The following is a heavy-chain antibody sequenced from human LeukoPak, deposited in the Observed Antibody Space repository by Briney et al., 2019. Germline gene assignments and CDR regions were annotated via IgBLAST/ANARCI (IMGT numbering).Heavy chain of an antibody. CDR2: VSGSGGST. D-gene: IGHD2-8*01. J-gene: IGHJ4*02. Sequence: GGSLRLSCAASGFILSSYAMSWVRQAPGKGLEWVSTVSGSGGSTYYADSVKGRFTISRDNSKNTVYLQMNSLRAEDTAVYYCAKDRPCIDDVCHGDFDYWGQGTLVTVSS. V-gene: IGHV3-23*01. CDR3: AKDRPCIDDVCHGDFDY. CDR1: GFILSSYA.